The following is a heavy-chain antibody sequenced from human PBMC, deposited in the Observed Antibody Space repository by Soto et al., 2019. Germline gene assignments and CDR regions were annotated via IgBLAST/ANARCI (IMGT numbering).Heavy chain of an antibody. CDR2: IWYDGSNK. Sequence: QVQLVESGGGVVQPGRSLRLSCAASGFTFSSYGVHWVRQAPGKGLVWVAVIWYDGSNKYYADSVKGRFTISRDNSKNTLYLQMNSLRAEDTAVYYCARAPVDYGDYDGGTDDAFDIWGQGTMVTVSS. CDR1: GFTFSSYG. J-gene: IGHJ3*02. CDR3: ARAPVDYGDYDGGTDDAFDI. D-gene: IGHD4-17*01. V-gene: IGHV3-33*01.